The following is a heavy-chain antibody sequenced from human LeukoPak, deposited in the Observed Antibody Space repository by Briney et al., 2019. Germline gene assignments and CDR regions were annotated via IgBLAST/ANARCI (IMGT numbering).Heavy chain of an antibody. D-gene: IGHD3-22*01. J-gene: IGHJ2*01. V-gene: IGHV4-4*09. CDR2: IYTSGST. Sequence: SETLSLTCTVFGGSISSYYWSWIRQPPGKGLEWIGYIYTSGSTNYNPSLKSRVTISVDTSKNQFSLKLSSVAAADTAVYYCARSPVGVSGYYWYFDLWGRGTLVTVSS. CDR1: GGSISSYY. CDR3: ARSPVGVSGYYWYFDL.